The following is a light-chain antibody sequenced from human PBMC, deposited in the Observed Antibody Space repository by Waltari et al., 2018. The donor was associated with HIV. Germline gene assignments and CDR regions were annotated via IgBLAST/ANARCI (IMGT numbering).Light chain of an antibody. CDR1: SSNVGSNY. V-gene: IGLV1-47*01. Sequence: QSVLTQPPSAAGTPGQGITLSCSGSSSNVGSNYVYWYQQPPGTAPPVLIFMTNPRPSGVPDRFSASKSGTSASLAISGLRSEDEADYYCASWDDSLSIVVFGGGTKLTVL. CDR3: ASWDDSLSIVV. J-gene: IGLJ2*01. CDR2: MTN.